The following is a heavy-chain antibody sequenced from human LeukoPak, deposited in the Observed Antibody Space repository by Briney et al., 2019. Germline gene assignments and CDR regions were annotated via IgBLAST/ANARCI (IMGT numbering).Heavy chain of an antibody. D-gene: IGHD3-10*01. CDR3: AKGWNYGSGSYTY. CDR2: ISGSGGST. J-gene: IGHJ4*02. CDR1: GFTFSSYA. Sequence: PGGSLRLSCAASGFTFSSYAMSWVRQAPGKGLEWVSAISGSGGSTYYADSEKGRFTVSRDNSKNTLYLQMNSLRAEDTAVYYCAKGWNYGSGSYTYWGQGTLVTVSS. V-gene: IGHV3-23*01.